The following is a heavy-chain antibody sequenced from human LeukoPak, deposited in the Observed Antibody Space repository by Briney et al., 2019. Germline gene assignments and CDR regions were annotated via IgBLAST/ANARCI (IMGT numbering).Heavy chain of an antibody. V-gene: IGHV1-46*01. CDR3: ARAMVRGVIIGVGY. Sequence: ASVKVSCKASGYTFTSYYMHWVRQAPGQGLEWMGKINPSDGSTRYAQKFQGRVTMTRNTSISTAYMELSSLRSEDTAVYYCARAMVRGVIIGVGYWGQGTLVTVSS. J-gene: IGHJ4*02. CDR2: INPSDGST. D-gene: IGHD3-10*01. CDR1: GYTFTSYY.